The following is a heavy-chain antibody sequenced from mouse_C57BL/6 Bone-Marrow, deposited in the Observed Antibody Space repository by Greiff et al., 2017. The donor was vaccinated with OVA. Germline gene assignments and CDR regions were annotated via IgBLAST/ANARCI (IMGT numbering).Heavy chain of an antibody. CDR3: ARSQDYYYGSSYVGFAY. Sequence: VQLQQSGAELVRPGTSVKVSCKASGYAFTNYLIEWVKQRPGQGLEWIGVINPGSGGTNYNEKFKGKATLTADKSSSTAYMRLSSLTSEDSAVYFCARSQDYYYGSSYVGFAYWGQGTLVTVSA. D-gene: IGHD1-1*01. CDR2: INPGSGGT. CDR1: GYAFTNYL. J-gene: IGHJ3*01. V-gene: IGHV1-54*01.